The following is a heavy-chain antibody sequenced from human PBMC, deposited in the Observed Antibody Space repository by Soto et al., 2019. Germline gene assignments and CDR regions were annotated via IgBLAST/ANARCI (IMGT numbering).Heavy chain of an antibody. V-gene: IGHV1-46*01. CDR3: ARDGYYYDSSGYYPHSF. CDR2: INPSGGST. CDR1: GYTFTSYY. J-gene: IGHJ4*02. Sequence: ASVKVSCKASGYTFTSYYMHWVRQAPGQGLEWMGIINPSGGSTSYAQKFQGRVTMTRDTSTSTVYMEMSSLRSEDTAVYYCARDGYYYDSSGYYPHSFWGQGTLVTVSS. D-gene: IGHD3-22*01.